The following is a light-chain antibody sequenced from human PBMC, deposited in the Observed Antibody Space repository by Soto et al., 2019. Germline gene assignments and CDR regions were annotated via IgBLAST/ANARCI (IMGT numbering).Light chain of an antibody. Sequence: DIQMTQSPSTLSASVGDGVTITCRASQSISSWLAWYQQKPGKAPKLLIYDASSGERGVPSRFSGSGSATEFTLTISSLQPDDFATYYCQQYNNYWTFGQGTKVDIK. CDR2: DAS. J-gene: IGKJ1*01. CDR1: QSISSW. CDR3: QQYNNYWT. V-gene: IGKV1-5*01.